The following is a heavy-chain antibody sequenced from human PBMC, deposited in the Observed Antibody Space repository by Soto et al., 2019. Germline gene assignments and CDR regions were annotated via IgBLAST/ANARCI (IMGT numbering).Heavy chain of an antibody. CDR2: IYSSGST. D-gene: IGHD3-3*01. V-gene: IGHV4-4*07. CDR1: GGAISTYY. Sequence: QVHLQESGQGLVKPSETLSLTCTVSGGAISTYYWTWIRQPAGKGLEWIGRIYSSGSTKYNPSLQSRVTMSLDTSNNQFSLRLTSVTAADTAVYYCARGQRFSDWFDPWGQGTLVTVSS. J-gene: IGHJ5*02. CDR3: ARGQRFSDWFDP.